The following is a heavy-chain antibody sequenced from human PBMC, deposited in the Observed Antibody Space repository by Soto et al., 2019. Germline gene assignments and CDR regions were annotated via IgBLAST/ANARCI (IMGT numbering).Heavy chain of an antibody. V-gene: IGHV1-3*01. D-gene: IGHD2-21*02. J-gene: IGHJ4*02. CDR2: INAGNSNA. CDR3: EVTTGY. CDR1: GYTFTSYA. Sequence: ASVKVSCKASGYTFTSYAMHWVRQAPGQRLEWMGWINAGNSNAGYAQQFRGRVSMTTNTIISTAYLELTDLRYEDTAVYYCEVTTGYWGQGTMVTVSS.